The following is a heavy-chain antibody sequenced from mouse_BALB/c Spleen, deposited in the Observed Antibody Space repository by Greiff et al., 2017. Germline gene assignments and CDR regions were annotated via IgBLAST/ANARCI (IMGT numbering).Heavy chain of an antibody. D-gene: IGHD1-1*01. V-gene: IGHV2-2*01. CDR2: LWSGGST. J-gene: IGHJ1*01. CDR1: GFSLTSYG. Sequence: VQLQQSGPGLVQPSQTLSITCTVSGFSLTSYGVHWVRQSPGKGLEWLGVLWSGGSTDYNAAFISRLSLSKDNSRSQVFLKMNSLQTDDTARYYCARENYNGSSYSYWYFDVGGAGTTVTVSS. CDR3: ARENYNGSSYSYWYFDV.